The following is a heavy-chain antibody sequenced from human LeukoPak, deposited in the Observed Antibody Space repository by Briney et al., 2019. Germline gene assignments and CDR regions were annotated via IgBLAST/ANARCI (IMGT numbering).Heavy chain of an antibody. Sequence: GGSLRLSRAASGFTSSTYSMNWVGQAPGKGLEGGSYISSSSGIRYYADSVKGRFTISRDNAKNSLYLQMNSLRAEDTSVYDCASAQSSVVNAFDIWGQGTMVTVSS. CDR3: ASAQSSVVNAFDI. CDR2: ISSSSGIR. J-gene: IGHJ3*02. CDR1: GFTSSTYS. V-gene: IGHV3-48*04. D-gene: IGHD3-22*01.